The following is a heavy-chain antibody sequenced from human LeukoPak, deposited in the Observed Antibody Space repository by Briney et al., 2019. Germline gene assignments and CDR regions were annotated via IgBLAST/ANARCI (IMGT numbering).Heavy chain of an antibody. CDR2: IRSKAYGGTT. J-gene: IGHJ4*02. CDR3: ARQIRTTTDYFDY. Sequence: PGGSPRLSCAASGFTASSNYMSRVRQAPGKGLEWVGFIRSKAYGGTTEYAASVKGRFTISRDDSKSIAYLQMNSLKTEDTAVYYCARQIRTTTDYFDYWGQGTLVTVSS. D-gene: IGHD4-17*01. V-gene: IGHV3-49*04. CDR1: GFTASSNY.